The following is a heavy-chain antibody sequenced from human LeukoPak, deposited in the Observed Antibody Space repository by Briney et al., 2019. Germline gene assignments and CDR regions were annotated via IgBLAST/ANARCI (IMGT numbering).Heavy chain of an antibody. CDR3: TTDLPTLMPQVDY. D-gene: IGHD3-16*01. V-gene: IGHV3-66*01. CDR2: IYSSGST. J-gene: IGHJ4*02. Sequence: GGSLRLSCAASGFTVSSNYMSWVRQAPGKGLEWISVIYSSGSTYYADSVKGRFTISRDNSKNTLYLQMNSLKIEDTAMYYCTTDLPTLMPQVDYWGQGTLVTVSS. CDR1: GFTVSSNY.